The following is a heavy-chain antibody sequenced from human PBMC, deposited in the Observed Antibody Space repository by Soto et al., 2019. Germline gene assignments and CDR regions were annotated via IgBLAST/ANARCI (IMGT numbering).Heavy chain of an antibody. CDR2: ISWDGGST. Sequence: GGSLRLSCAASGFTFDDYAMHWVRQAPGKGLEWVSLISWDGGSTYYADSVKGRFSISRDNSKNSLYQQMNSLRAEDTAWYYWAKDLFRGGSMGNGAFDIWGQGTMVTVSS. D-gene: IGHD2-8*01. CDR1: GFTFDDYA. V-gene: IGHV3-43D*03. J-gene: IGHJ3*02. CDR3: AKDLFRGGSMGNGAFDI.